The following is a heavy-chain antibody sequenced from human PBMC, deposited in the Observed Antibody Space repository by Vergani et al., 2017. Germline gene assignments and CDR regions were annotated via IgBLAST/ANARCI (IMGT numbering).Heavy chain of an antibody. CDR2: IIPILGIA. V-gene: IGHV1-69*02. Sequence: QVQLVQSGAEVKKPGSSVKVSCKASGGTFSSYTISWVRQAPGQGLEWMGRIIPILGIANYAQKFQGRVTITADKSTSTAYMELSSLRSEDTAVYYCASGVVVPAVTRYYYYYGMDVWGQGP. CDR3: ASGVVVPAVTRYYYYYGMDV. J-gene: IGHJ6*02. CDR1: GGTFSSYT. D-gene: IGHD2-2*01.